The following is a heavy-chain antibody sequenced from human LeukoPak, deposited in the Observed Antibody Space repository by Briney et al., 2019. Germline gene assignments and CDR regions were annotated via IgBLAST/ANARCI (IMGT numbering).Heavy chain of an antibody. V-gene: IGHV1-18*01. CDR2: ISAYNGNT. Sequence: GASVKVSCKASGYTFTSYGISWVRQAPGQGLEWMGWISAYNGNTNYAQKLQGRVTMTTDTSTSTAYMELRSLRSDDTAVYYCARALGDFWHSYYFDYWGQGTLVTVSS. CDR1: GYTFTSYG. J-gene: IGHJ4*02. D-gene: IGHD3-3*01. CDR3: ARALGDFWHSYYFDY.